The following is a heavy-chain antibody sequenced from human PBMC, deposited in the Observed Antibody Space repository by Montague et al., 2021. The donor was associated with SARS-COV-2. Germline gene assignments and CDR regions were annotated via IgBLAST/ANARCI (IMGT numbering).Heavy chain of an antibody. CDR2: TYYRSKLYS. CDR1: GDSVSINSAT. CDR3: VRYSCRFYFDF. V-gene: IGHV6-1*01. Sequence: CAISGDSVSINSATWNWVRQSPSRGLEWLGRTYYRSKLYSDYAPXVISRLTVNPDASKNEFSLELNYVTPEDTAVYYCVRYSCRFYFDFWGQGTLVTVSS. J-gene: IGHJ4*02. D-gene: IGHD4-11*01.